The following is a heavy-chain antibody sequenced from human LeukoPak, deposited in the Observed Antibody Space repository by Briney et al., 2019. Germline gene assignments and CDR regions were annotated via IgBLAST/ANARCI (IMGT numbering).Heavy chain of an antibody. CDR1: GYTFTDCY. Sequence: ASVRVSCKASGYTFTDCYMYWVRQAPGQGLEWMGRINPNSGGTNNAQNFQGRVTMTRDTSISTAYMELSRLRSDDTAVYYCSRFDTITGTTDSWGQGTLVTVSS. V-gene: IGHV1-2*06. D-gene: IGHD1-7*01. J-gene: IGHJ4*02. CDR3: SRFDTITGTTDS. CDR2: INPNSGGT.